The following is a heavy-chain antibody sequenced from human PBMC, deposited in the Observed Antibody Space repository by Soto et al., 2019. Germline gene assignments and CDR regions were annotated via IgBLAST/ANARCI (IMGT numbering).Heavy chain of an antibody. Sequence: QVQLVESGGGLVQPGKSLRLSCAASGFTFRNYGMHWVRQAPGKGLGWEALISYDGSKTDYADSVKGRFTVSRDNFKNSVYLQMNSLRPEDTAVYFCAKEGQAHCSGGSCFSGWFDSWGQGTQVTVSS. J-gene: IGHJ5*01. D-gene: IGHD2-15*01. CDR3: AKEGQAHCSGGSCFSGWFDS. CDR1: GFTFRNYG. V-gene: IGHV3-30*18. CDR2: ISYDGSKT.